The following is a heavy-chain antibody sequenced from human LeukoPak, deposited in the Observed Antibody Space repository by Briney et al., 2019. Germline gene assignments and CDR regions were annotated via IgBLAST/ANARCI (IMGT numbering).Heavy chain of an antibody. CDR1: GVSFSGYY. J-gene: IGHJ3*02. D-gene: IGHD3-22*01. CDR3: ARVAYYYDSSGYHDAFDI. Sequence: SETLSLTCAVYGVSFSGYYWSWLRQPPGKGLEWVGEINHSGSTKYNPSLKSRVTISVDTSKNQCSLKQSSVTAADTAVYYCARVAYYYDSSGYHDAFDIWGQGTMVTVSS. CDR2: INHSGST. V-gene: IGHV4-34*01.